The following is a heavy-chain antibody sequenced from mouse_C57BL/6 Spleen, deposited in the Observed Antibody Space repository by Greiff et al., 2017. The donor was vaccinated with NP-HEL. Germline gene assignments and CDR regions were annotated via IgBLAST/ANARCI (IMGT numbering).Heavy chain of an antibody. Sequence: VKLQESGPELVKPGASVKISCKASGYAFSSSWMNWVKQRPGKGLEWIGRIYPGDGDTNYNGKFKGKATLTADKSSSTAYMQLSSLTSEDSAVYFCARSPWAMDYWGQGTSVTVSS. J-gene: IGHJ4*01. CDR1: GYAFSSSW. CDR2: IYPGDGDT. V-gene: IGHV1-82*01. CDR3: ARSPWAMDY.